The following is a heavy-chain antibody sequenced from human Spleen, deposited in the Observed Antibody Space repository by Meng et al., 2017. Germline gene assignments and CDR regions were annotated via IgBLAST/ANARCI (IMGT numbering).Heavy chain of an antibody. V-gene: IGHV4-4*02. D-gene: IGHD3-10*01. CDR2: VYESGSA. Sequence: ESDLRLVKPSGPLSHTWGVSCGSISISNGWSWVRQSPRKGLEWIGDVYESGSANYNPSRKSRVTISVDKFKNQFSLKLSSVTAADTAVYYCARHPLNGDTYITKWYFDFWGRGTLVTVSS. CDR1: CGSISISNG. CDR3: ARHPLNGDTYITKWYFDF. J-gene: IGHJ2*01.